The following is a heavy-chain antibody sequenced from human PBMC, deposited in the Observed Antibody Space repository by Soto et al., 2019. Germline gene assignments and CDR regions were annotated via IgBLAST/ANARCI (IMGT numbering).Heavy chain of an antibody. CDR3: ARGRWEWGGMGV. Sequence: EVQLLESGGGLVQPGGSLRLSCAASGFTFSSYAMSWVRQAPGKGLAWVSTISGSGGSTSYADSVKGRFTISRDNAKHTLYLEKTILSAADTAVYFCARGRWEWGGMGVWGQGTTVTVSS. CDR1: GFTFSSYA. V-gene: IGHV3-23*01. J-gene: IGHJ6*02. CDR2: ISGSGGST. D-gene: IGHD1-26*01.